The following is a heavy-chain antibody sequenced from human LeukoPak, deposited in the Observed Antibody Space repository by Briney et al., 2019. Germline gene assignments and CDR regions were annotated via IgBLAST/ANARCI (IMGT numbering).Heavy chain of an antibody. CDR3: TRHVAEYCSSTSCPPGYYYYMDV. CDR2: IRSKANSYTT. V-gene: IGHV3-73*01. CDR1: GFTFSGSA. J-gene: IGHJ6*03. D-gene: IGHD2-2*01. Sequence: PGGSLRLSCAASGFTFSGSAMHWVRQASGKGMEWVGRIRSKANSYTTAYAASVKGRFTISRDDSKNTAYLQMNSLKTEDTAVYYCTRHVAEYCSSTSCPPGYYYYMDVWGKGTTVTVSS.